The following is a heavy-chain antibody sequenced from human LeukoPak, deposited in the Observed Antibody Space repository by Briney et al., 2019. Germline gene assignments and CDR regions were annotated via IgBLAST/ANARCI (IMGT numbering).Heavy chain of an antibody. CDR2: ISGSGGAT. V-gene: IGHV3-23*01. Sequence: GGTLRLSCTASGFTFSSYAMTWVRQAPGKGLEWVSTISGSGGATYYADSVKGRFTISRDNSKNTLYLQMNSLRAEDTAVYYCARGATMVDFDYWGQGTLVTVSS. CDR3: ARGATMVDFDY. CDR1: GFTFSSYA. D-gene: IGHD1-14*01. J-gene: IGHJ4*02.